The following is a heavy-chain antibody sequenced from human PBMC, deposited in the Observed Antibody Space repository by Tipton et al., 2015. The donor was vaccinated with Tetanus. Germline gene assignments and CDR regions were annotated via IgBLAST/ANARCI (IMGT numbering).Heavy chain of an antibody. J-gene: IGHJ2*01. CDR1: GFTFSDYW. V-gene: IGHV3-7*01. Sequence: SLRLSCVDSGFTFSDYWMSWVRQAPGKGLEWLANIKEDGSEKYYVDPVKGRFTISRDNAKNSLYLQMNSLRAEDTAMYYCARITGDRSFDLWGRGTQVTVSS. CDR3: ARITGDRSFDL. CDR2: IKEDGSEK. D-gene: IGHD7-27*01.